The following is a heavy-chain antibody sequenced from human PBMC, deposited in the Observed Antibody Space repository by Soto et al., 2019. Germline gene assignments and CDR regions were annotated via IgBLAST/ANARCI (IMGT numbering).Heavy chain of an antibody. J-gene: IGHJ4*02. V-gene: IGHV3-23*01. Sequence: EVHLLQSGGGLVQPGGSLRLSCAASGFSFSSFALSWVRQSPGKGLEWVAAVSGRGGDTYYANSVKGRFTISRDHSQYTLFLQMNSLRAEVSAIYYCAKGPNYDFWSGFSGVYFGYWGQGTLVTVSS. D-gene: IGHD3-3*01. CDR2: VSGRGGDT. CDR1: GFSFSSFA. CDR3: AKGPNYDFWSGFSGVYFGY.